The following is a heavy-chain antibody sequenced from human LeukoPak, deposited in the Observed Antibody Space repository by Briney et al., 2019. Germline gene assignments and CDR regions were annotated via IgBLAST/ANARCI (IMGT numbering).Heavy chain of an antibody. CDR2: IYSGGST. D-gene: IGHD2-15*01. J-gene: IGHJ6*02. Sequence: GGSLRLSCAASGFTVSSNYMSWVRQAPGKGPEWVSVIYSGGSTYYADSVKGRFTISRDNSKNTLYLQMNSLSAEDTAVYYCASSAGYCSGGSCAGGMDVWGQGTTVTVSS. CDR1: GFTVSSNY. CDR3: ASSAGYCSGGSCAGGMDV. V-gene: IGHV3-66*02.